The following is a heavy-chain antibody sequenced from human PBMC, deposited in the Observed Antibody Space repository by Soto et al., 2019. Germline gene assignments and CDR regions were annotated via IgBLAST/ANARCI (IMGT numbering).Heavy chain of an antibody. Sequence: GGSLRLSCAASGFTFSSYAMSWVRQAPGKGLEWVSATTDSGGSTYYTDSAKGRFTISRDNSKNTLFLQMNSLRAEDTAVYYCAKGRGAANYYFDYWGQGTLVTVSS. J-gene: IGHJ4*02. V-gene: IGHV3-23*01. CDR2: TTDSGGST. CDR1: GFTFSSYA. D-gene: IGHD2-15*01. CDR3: AKGRGAANYYFDY.